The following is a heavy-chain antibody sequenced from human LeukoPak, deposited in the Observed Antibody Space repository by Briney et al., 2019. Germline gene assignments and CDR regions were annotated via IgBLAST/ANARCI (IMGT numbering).Heavy chain of an antibody. V-gene: IGHV3-23*01. CDR2: ISGDAGRT. J-gene: IGHJ4*02. CDR3: YGSGTFWDFDF. D-gene: IGHD3-10*01. CDR1: GFIFSNHG. Sequence: GGTLRLSCAASGFIFSNHGMNWVRQAPGKGLEWVSGISGDAGRTYCADSVKGRFTISRDNAKNTLYLEMNSLRAEDTAVYYCYGSGTFWDFDFWGQGTLVTVSS.